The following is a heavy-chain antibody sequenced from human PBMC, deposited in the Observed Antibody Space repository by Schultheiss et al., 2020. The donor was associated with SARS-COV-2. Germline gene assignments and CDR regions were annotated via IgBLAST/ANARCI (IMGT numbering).Heavy chain of an antibody. CDR3: ARGGKPLRGGHSEDYFDY. CDR1: GYTFTGYY. CDR2: INPNYFAT. Sequence: ASVKVSCKASGYTFTGYYMHWVRQAPGQGLEWMGRINPNYFATNYAQKFQGRVTMTRDTSTSTAYMELRSLRSDDTAVYYCARGGKPLRGGHSEDYFDYWGQGTLVTVSS. V-gene: IGHV1-2*06. D-gene: IGHD4-23*01. J-gene: IGHJ4*02.